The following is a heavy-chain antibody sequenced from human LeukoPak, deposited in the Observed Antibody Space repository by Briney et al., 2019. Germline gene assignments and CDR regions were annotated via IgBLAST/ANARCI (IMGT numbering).Heavy chain of an antibody. CDR2: INHSGST. CDR1: GGSFSGYY. CDR3: ARRRYCSSTSCYTLDY. V-gene: IGHV4-34*01. D-gene: IGHD2-2*02. Sequence: PSETLSLTCAVYGGSFSGYYWSWIRQPPGKGLEWIGEINHSGSTNYNPSLKSRVTISVDTSKNQSSLKLSSVTAADTAVYYCARRRYCSSTSCYTLDYWGQGTLVTVSS. J-gene: IGHJ4*02.